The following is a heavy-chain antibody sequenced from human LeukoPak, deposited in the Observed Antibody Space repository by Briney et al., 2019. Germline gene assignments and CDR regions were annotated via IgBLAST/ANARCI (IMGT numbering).Heavy chain of an antibody. Sequence: GGSLRLSCAASGLTFCSYGMHWVRQAPGKGLEWVAFIRYDGSNKYYAGSVKGRFTISRDNSKNTLYLQMNSLRAEDTAVYYCSKLVLRYFDWLMDYWGQGTLVTVSS. D-gene: IGHD3-9*01. V-gene: IGHV3-30*02. CDR3: SKLVLRYFDWLMDY. J-gene: IGHJ4*02. CDR1: GLTFCSYG. CDR2: IRYDGSNK.